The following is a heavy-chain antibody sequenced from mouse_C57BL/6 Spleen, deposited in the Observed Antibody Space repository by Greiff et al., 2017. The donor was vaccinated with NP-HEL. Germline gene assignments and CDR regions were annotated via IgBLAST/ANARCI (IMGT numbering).Heavy chain of an antibody. Sequence: QVQLQQSGAELVRPGASVTLSCKASGYTFTDYEMHWVKQTPVHGLEWIGAIDPETGGTAYNQKFKGKAILTADKSSSTAYMELRSLTSEDSAVYYCTRGVDDGYYPAWFAYWGQGTLVTVSA. CDR3: TRGVDDGYYPAWFAY. J-gene: IGHJ3*01. CDR2: IDPETGGT. V-gene: IGHV1-15*01. D-gene: IGHD2-3*01. CDR1: GYTFTDYE.